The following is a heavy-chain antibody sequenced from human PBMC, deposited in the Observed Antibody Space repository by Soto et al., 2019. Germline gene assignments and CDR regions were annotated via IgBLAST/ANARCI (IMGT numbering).Heavy chain of an antibody. J-gene: IGHJ5*02. V-gene: IGHV4-59*01. Sequence: PSETLSLTCTVSGGSISSYYWSWIRQPPGKGLEWIGYIYYSGSTKYNPSLKSRVTISVDTSKSQFSLKLSSVTAADTAVYYCAKDSGYNYGYFRWFDPWGQGTLVTVSS. D-gene: IGHD5-18*01. CDR2: IYYSGST. CDR3: AKDSGYNYGYFRWFDP. CDR1: GGSISSYY.